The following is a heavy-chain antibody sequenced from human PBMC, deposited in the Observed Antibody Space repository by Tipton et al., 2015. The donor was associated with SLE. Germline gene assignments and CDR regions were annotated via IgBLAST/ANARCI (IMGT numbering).Heavy chain of an antibody. J-gene: IGHJ6*02. Sequence: SLRLSCAASGFTINYYAMHWVRQTPGKGLEWVAFSSYDGSNKYYADSVKGRFTISRDNSKNTLYVQMNSLRAEDTAVYYCARDLVGPTGYGMDVWGQGTTVTVSS. CDR2: SSYDGSNK. CDR1: GFTINYYA. D-gene: IGHD1-26*01. V-gene: IGHV3-30*04. CDR3: ARDLVGPTGYGMDV.